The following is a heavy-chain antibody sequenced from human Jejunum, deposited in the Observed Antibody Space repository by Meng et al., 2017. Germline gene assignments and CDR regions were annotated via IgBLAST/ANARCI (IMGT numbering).Heavy chain of an antibody. CDR2: ISGYNGDT. D-gene: IGHD4-11*01. CDR1: GYTFTSNG. CDR3: AKDYYSDYVYDY. V-gene: IGHV1-18*01. J-gene: IGHJ4*02. Sequence: VQLVQSGAEVKGPGASVKVSCKASGYTFTSNGIGWVRQAPGQGLEWMGWISGYNGDTNYAQKFQGRVSMTTDTSTSTAYMELRSLISDDTAVYYCAKDYYSDYVYDYWGQGTLVTVSS.